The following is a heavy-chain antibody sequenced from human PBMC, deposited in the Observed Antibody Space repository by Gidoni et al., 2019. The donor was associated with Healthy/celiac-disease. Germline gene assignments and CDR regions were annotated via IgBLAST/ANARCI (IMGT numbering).Heavy chain of an antibody. J-gene: IGHJ4*02. Sequence: IELVQSGPEGKKPGTSVRVSCKAAVFIFTSSAVQWVRQARGQRLEWLGWLVVGSGNTNYAQKFQERVTITRDISTSTAYMELSSLRSEDTAVYYCAAARDTPGDYWCQGTLVTVSS. D-gene: IGHD2-2*02. CDR2: LVVGSGNT. CDR3: AAARDTPGDY. V-gene: IGHV1-58*01. CDR1: VFIFTSSA.